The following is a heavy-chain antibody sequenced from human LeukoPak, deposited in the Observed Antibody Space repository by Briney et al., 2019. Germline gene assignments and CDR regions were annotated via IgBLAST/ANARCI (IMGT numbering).Heavy chain of an antibody. J-gene: IGHJ3*02. V-gene: IGHV3-30*02. Sequence: GGSLRLSCAASGFTFSSYGMHWVRQAPGKGLEWVAFIRYDGSNKYYADSVKGRFTISRDNSKNTLYLQMNSLRAEDTAVYYCAKEYCSSTSCYSPNAFDIWGQGTMVTVSS. CDR3: AKEYCSSTSCYSPNAFDI. CDR2: IRYDGSNK. CDR1: GFTFSSYG. D-gene: IGHD2-2*01.